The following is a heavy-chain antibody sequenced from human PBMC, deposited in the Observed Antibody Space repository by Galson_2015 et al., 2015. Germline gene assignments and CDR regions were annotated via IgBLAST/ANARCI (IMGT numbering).Heavy chain of an antibody. J-gene: IGHJ4*02. CDR2: ISYDGTHE. D-gene: IGHD3-16*01. CDR3: ARDSTPYLVWGLGTLDY. Sequence: SLRLSCAASGFNFGSHGMHWVRQAPGKGLEWVAAISYDGTHEFNADSVKGRFNPPSANPQNTLHLQMNTLRVEDTAVYYCARDSTPYLVWGLGTLDYWGQGTLVTVSS. V-gene: IGHV3-30*03. CDR1: GFNFGSHG.